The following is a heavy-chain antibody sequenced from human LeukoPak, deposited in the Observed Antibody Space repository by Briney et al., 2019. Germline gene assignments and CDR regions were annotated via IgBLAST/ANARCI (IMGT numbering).Heavy chain of an antibody. CDR3: ARGTRDGYNYRGDSDY. CDR2: IYYSGST. CDR1: GGSISSYY. J-gene: IGHJ4*02. Sequence: SETLSLTCTVSGGSISSYYWSWIRQPPGKGLEWIGYIYYSGSTNYNPSLKSRVTISVDTSKNQFSLKLSSVTAADTAVYYCARGTRDGYNYRGDSDYWGQGTLVTVSS. D-gene: IGHD5-24*01. V-gene: IGHV4-59*01.